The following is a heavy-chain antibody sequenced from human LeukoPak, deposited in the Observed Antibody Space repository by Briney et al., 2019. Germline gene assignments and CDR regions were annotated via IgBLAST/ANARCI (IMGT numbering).Heavy chain of an antibody. V-gene: IGHV1-8*01. CDR2: INPNSGNT. CDR1: GYTFTSYD. Sequence: GASVKVSCKASGYTFTSYDINWVRQATGQGLEWMGWINPNSGNTGYAQKFQGRVTMTRNTSISTAYMELSSLRSEDTAVYYCARGWEDIVVVPAAIDYYYYYMDVWGKGTTVTISS. CDR3: ARGWEDIVVVPAAIDYYYYYMDV. J-gene: IGHJ6*03. D-gene: IGHD2-2*01.